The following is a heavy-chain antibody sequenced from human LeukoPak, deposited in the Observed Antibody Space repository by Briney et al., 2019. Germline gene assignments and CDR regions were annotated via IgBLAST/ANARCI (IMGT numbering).Heavy chain of an antibody. Sequence: PSETLSLTCTVSGGSISSYYWSWIRQPPGKGLEWMGYIYYSGSTNYNPSLKSRVTISVDTSKNQFSLKLSSVTAADTAVYYCARGISSSGWYLSYYFDYWGQGTLVTVSS. CDR2: IYYSGST. J-gene: IGHJ4*02. CDR1: GGSISSYY. CDR3: ARGISSSGWYLSYYFDY. D-gene: IGHD6-19*01. V-gene: IGHV4-59*01.